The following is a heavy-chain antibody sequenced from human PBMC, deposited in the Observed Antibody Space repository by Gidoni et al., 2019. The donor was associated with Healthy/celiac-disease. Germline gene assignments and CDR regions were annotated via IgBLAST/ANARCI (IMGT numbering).Heavy chain of an antibody. J-gene: IGHJ4*02. CDR3: ARVSSVVVIAATETNFDY. D-gene: IGHD2-21*01. CDR1: GFTFSRYW. Sequence: EVQLVESGGGLVQPGGSLRLSCAASGFTFSRYWMSWVRQAPGKGLEWVANIKQDGSEKYYVDSVKGRVTISRDNVKNSLYLQMNSLRAEDTAVYYCARVSSVVVIAATETNFDYWGQGTLVTVSS. CDR2: IKQDGSEK. V-gene: IGHV3-7*03.